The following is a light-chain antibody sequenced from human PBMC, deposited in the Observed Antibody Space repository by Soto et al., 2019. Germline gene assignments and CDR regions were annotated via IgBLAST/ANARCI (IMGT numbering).Light chain of an antibody. CDR3: HQGYSTPWT. J-gene: IGKJ1*01. Sequence: DIQMTQSPSSLSASVGERVTITCRASQSISYYLHWYQQKPGKAPKLLIYAASNLQSGVPSRFSASGSVTDFTLTLNSLQPEDFATYYCHQGYSTPWTFGQGTKVEIK. V-gene: IGKV1-39*01. CDR1: QSISYY. CDR2: AAS.